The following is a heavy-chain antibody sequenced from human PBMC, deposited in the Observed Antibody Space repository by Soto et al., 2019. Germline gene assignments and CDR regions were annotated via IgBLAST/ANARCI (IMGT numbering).Heavy chain of an antibody. D-gene: IGHD2-2*01. V-gene: IGHV1-46*01. J-gene: IGHJ6*02. CDR2: INPSGGST. Sequence: ASVKVSCKASGYTFTSYYMHWVRQAPGQGLEWMGIINPSGGSTSYAQKFQGRVTMTRDTSTSTVYMELSSLRSEDTAVYYCARGGIVVVPAADSYVMDVWGQGTTVTVSS. CDR3: ARGGIVVVPAADSYVMDV. CDR1: GYTFTSYY.